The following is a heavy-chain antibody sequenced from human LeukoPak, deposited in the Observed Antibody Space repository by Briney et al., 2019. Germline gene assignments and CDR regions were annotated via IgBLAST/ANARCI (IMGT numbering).Heavy chain of an antibody. J-gene: IGHJ3*02. Sequence: SETLSLTCAVYGGSFSGYYWSWIRQPPGKGLEWIGEINHSGSTNYNPSLKSRVTISVDTSKNQFSLKLSSVTAADTAVYYCARGEYYYDSSGYHDAFDIWGQGTMVTVSS. CDR2: INHSGST. CDR3: ARGEYYYDSSGYHDAFDI. V-gene: IGHV4-34*01. CDR1: GGSFSGYY. D-gene: IGHD3-22*01.